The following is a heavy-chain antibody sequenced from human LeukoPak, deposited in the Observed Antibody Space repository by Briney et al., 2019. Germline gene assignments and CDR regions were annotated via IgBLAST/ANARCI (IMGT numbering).Heavy chain of an antibody. CDR1: GGSLTGGDYY. V-gene: IGHV4-30-4*01. CDR2: IYYSGST. CDR3: ARSRGGSYYGDASDI. D-gene: IGHD1-26*01. Sequence: SQTLSLTSTVSGGSLTGGDYYWSWIRQPPGKGLEWIGYIYYSGSTYYKPSLKSRVSISLDTSKNQFSLKLSSVTAADTAVYYCARSRGGSYYGDASDIWGQGTMVTVSS. J-gene: IGHJ3*02.